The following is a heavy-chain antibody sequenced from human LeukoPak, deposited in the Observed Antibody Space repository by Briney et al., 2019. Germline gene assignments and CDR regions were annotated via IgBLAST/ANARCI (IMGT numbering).Heavy chain of an antibody. J-gene: IGHJ4*02. V-gene: IGHV3-15*01. CDR1: GFSFNYAW. CDR3: STFVASFGIQSSH. Sequence: GGSLRLSCAASGFSFNYAWMSWVRQAPGKGLEWVGRIKSKADGGTTDYAAPVKGRFTISRDDSKNTVFLQMNSLTTEDTGVYYCSTFVASFGIQSSHWGQGTLVTVSS. D-gene: IGHD3-10*01. CDR2: IKSKADGGTT.